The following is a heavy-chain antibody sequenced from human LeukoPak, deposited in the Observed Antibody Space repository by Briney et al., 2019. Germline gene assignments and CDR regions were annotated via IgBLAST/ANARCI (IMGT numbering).Heavy chain of an antibody. V-gene: IGHV3-7*03. CDR1: GFTFSSYW. Sequence: GGSLRLSCAASGFTFSSYWMTWVRQAPGKGLEWVANIKQDGSEKYYVDSVKGRFTVSRDNAKNSLYLQMNSLRAEDTAVYYCARTTSIALRRPFDYWGQGTLVTVSS. J-gene: IGHJ4*02. CDR3: ARTTSIALRRPFDY. CDR2: IKQDGSEK. D-gene: IGHD6-6*01.